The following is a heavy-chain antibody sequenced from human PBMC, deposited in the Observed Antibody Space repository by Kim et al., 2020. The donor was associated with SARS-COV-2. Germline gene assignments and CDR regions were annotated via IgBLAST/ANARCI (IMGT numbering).Heavy chain of an antibody. CDR2: TYYRSKWYN. J-gene: IGHJ4*02. D-gene: IGHD3-10*01. V-gene: IGHV6-1*01. Sequence: SQTLSLTCAISGDSVSSNSAAWHWIRQSPSRGLEWLVSTYYRSKWYNDYAVSVKSRITINPDTSKNQFSLQLNSVTPEDTAVYYCATNYYGSGSYYSHWGQGTLVTVSS. CDR1: GDSVSSNSAA. CDR3: ATNYYGSGSYYSH.